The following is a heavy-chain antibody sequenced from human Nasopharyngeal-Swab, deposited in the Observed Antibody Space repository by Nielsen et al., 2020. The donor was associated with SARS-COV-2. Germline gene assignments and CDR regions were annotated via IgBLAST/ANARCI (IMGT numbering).Heavy chain of an antibody. D-gene: IGHD1-26*01. CDR1: GFTFDDYA. CDR2: ISWNSGSI. CDR3: ARGGGSYFGAFDY. Sequence: SLKISCAASGFTFDDYAMHWVRQAPGKGLEWVSGISWNSGSIGYADSVKGRFTISRDNAKNTLYLQMNSLRAEDTAVYYCARGGGSYFGAFDYWGQGTLVTVSS. J-gene: IGHJ4*02. V-gene: IGHV3-9*01.